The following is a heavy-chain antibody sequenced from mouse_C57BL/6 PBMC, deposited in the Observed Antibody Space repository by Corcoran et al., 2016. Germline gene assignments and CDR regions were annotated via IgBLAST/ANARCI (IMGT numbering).Heavy chain of an antibody. CDR1: GYTFTSYG. V-gene: IGHV1-81*01. CDR3: ARLGWLLRPYWYFDV. CDR2: IYPRSGNT. D-gene: IGHD2-3*01. Sequence: QVQLQQSGAELARPGASVKLSCKASGYTFTSYGISWVKQRTGQGLEWIGEIYPRSGNTYYNEKFKGKATLTADKSSSTAYMELRSLTSEDSAVYFCARLGWLLRPYWYFDVWGTGTTVTVSS. J-gene: IGHJ1*03.